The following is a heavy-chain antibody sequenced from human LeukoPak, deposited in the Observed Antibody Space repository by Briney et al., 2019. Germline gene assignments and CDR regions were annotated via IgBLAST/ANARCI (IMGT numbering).Heavy chain of an antibody. D-gene: IGHD6-13*01. CDR2: ISSSSSTI. V-gene: IGHV3-48*01. J-gene: IGHJ5*01. CDR1: GFAFSNAW. CDR3: ARNNAEYSIAAAGTGWFDP. Sequence: YPGGSVPLSCATSGFAFSNAWMSWVRQAPGKGLEWVSYISSSSSTIYYADSVKGRFTISRDNAKNSLYLQMNSLRAEDTAVYYCARNNAEYSIAAAGTGWFDPWGQGTMVTVSS.